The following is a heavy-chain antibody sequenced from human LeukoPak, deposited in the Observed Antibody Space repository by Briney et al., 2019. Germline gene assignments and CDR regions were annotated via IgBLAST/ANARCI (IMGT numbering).Heavy chain of an antibody. V-gene: IGHV3-23*01. CDR3: AKEKLWLHYFDY. CDR2: ISGSGGST. J-gene: IGHJ4*02. Sequence: GGSLRLSCAASGFTFSSYGMSWVRQAPGKGLEWVSAISGSGGSTYYADSVKGRFTISRDDSKNTLYLQMNSLRAEDTAVYYCAKEKLWLHYFDYWGQGTLVTVSS. CDR1: GFTFSSYG. D-gene: IGHD5-18*01.